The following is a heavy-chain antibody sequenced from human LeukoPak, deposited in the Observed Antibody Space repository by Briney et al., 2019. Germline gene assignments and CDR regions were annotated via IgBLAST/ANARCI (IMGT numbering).Heavy chain of an antibody. Sequence: SGPTLVNPTQTLTLTCTFSGFSLSTSGVGVCWIRQPPGKALEWLALIYWDDDKRYSPSLKSRLTITKDTSKNQVVLTMTNMDPVDTATYYCAHSICDSSGYLDQEYFQHWGQGTLVTVSS. D-gene: IGHD3-22*01. J-gene: IGHJ1*01. CDR3: AHSICDSSGYLDQEYFQH. V-gene: IGHV2-5*02. CDR1: GFSLSTSGVG. CDR2: IYWDDDK.